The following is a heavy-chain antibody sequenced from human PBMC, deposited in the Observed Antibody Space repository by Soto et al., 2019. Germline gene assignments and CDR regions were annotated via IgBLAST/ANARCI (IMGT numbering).Heavy chain of an antibody. V-gene: IGHV1-46*01. Sequence: GASVKVSCKASGYTFTSCYMHWVRQAPGQGLEWMGIINPSGGSTSYAQKFQGRVTMTRDTPTSTVYMELSSLRSEDTAVYYCARDLGFPRDWFDPWGQGTLVTVSS. CDR3: ARDLGFPRDWFDP. J-gene: IGHJ5*02. CDR2: INPSGGST. CDR1: GYTFTSCY.